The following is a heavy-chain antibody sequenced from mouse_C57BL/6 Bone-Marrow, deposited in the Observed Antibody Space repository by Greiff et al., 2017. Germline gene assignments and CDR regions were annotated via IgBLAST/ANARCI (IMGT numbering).Heavy chain of an antibody. CDR2: IHPNSGST. D-gene: IGHD2-3*01. V-gene: IGHV1-64*01. Sequence: QVQLQQPGAELVKPGASVKLSCKASGYTFTSYWMHWVKQRPGQGLEWIGMIHPNSGSTNYNEKFKSKATLTVDTSSSTAYMQLSSLTSEDSAVCYCAKFDGFYCAIDYWGQGTSVTVSS. CDR3: AKFDGFYCAIDY. J-gene: IGHJ4*01. CDR1: GYTFTSYW.